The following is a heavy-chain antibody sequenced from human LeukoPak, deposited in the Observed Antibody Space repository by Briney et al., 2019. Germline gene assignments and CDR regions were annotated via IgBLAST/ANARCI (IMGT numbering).Heavy chain of an antibody. CDR1: GYTFTSYG. D-gene: IGHD2-15*01. V-gene: IGHV1-18*01. Sequence: GASVKVSCKASGYTFTSYGISWVRQAPGQGLEWMGRISAYNGNTNYAQKLQGRVTMTTDTSTSTAYMELRSLRSDDTAVYYCARDGLPYCSGGSCYLYYYGMDVWGQGTTVTVSS. CDR2: ISAYNGNT. J-gene: IGHJ6*02. CDR3: ARDGLPYCSGGSCYLYYYGMDV.